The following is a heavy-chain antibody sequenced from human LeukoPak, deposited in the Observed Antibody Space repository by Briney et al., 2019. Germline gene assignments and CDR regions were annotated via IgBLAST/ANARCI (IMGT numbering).Heavy chain of an antibody. D-gene: IGHD6-13*01. Sequence: PSETLSLTCTVSGGSISIYYWTWIRQPPGKELEWIAYISNSGYTNYNPSLKSRVTISVDPSKNQFSLKLSSVTAADTAVYYCAREPTQPSRWFDPWGQGTLVTVSS. J-gene: IGHJ5*02. CDR1: GGSISIYY. CDR3: AREPTQPSRWFDP. CDR2: ISNSGYT. V-gene: IGHV4-59*12.